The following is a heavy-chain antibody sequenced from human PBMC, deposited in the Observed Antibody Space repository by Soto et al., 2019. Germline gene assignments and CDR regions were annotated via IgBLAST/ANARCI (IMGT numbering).Heavy chain of an antibody. J-gene: IGHJ4*02. CDR1: GYTFTSYA. Sequence: QVQLVQSGAEVKKPGASVKVSCKASGYTFTSYAMHWVRQAPVQRLEWMGWINAGNGNTKYSQKFQGRVTITRDTSASTAYMELSSLRSADTAVYYCARALSRGYSYGPNYWGQGTLVTVSS. CDR2: INAGNGNT. CDR3: ARALSRGYSYGPNY. V-gene: IGHV1-3*01. D-gene: IGHD5-18*01.